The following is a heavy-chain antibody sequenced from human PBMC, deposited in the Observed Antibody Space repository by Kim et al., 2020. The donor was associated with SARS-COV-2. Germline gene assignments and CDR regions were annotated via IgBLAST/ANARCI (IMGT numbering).Heavy chain of an antibody. Sequence: SVKVSCKASGGTFSSYAISWVRQAPGQGLEWMGGIIPIFGTANYAQKFQGRVTITADESTSTAYMELSSLRSEDTAVYYCAGPSEESSSSSTGLRYYYYGMDVWGQGTTVTVSS. CDR2: IIPIFGTA. CDR1: GGTFSSYA. V-gene: IGHV1-69*13. CDR3: AGPSEESSSSSTGLRYYYYGMDV. J-gene: IGHJ6*02. D-gene: IGHD6-6*01.